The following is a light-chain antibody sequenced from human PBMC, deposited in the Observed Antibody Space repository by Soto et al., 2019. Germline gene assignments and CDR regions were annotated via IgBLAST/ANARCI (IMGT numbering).Light chain of an antibody. V-gene: IGLV2-14*01. CDR2: EVS. CDR3: SSYTSSSTRV. J-gene: IGLJ3*02. Sequence: ALTQPASVSGSPGQSITISCTGTSSDVGGYNYFSWYQQHPGKAPKLMIYEVSNRPSGVSNRFSGSKSGNTASLAISGLQAEDEADYYSSSYTSSSTRVFGGGTKVTVL. CDR1: SSDVGGYNY.